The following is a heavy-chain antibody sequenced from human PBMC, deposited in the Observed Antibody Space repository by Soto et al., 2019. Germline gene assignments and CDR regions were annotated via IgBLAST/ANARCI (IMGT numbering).Heavy chain of an antibody. CDR3: ARSSGYYLIDDY. Sequence: QVQLVQSGAGVKKPGASVKVSCKASGYTFTSYAMHWVRQAPGQRLEWMGWINAGNGNTKYSQKFQGRVTITRDTSASTAYMELSSLRSEDTAVYYWARSSGYYLIDDYWGQGTLVTVSS. D-gene: IGHD3-22*01. J-gene: IGHJ4*02. V-gene: IGHV1-3*01. CDR2: INAGNGNT. CDR1: GYTFTSYA.